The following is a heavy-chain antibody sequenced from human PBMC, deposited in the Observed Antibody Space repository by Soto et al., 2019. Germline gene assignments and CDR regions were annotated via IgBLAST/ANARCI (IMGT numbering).Heavy chain of an antibody. J-gene: IGHJ5*02. CDR3: ARTDNNWGTGDNWFDP. Sequence: QVQLVQSGAEVTKPGSSVKVSCKASGGPFSSYAISWVRQAPGQGLEWMGGIIPIFGTANYAQKFQGRVTITADESTSTAYMEMSSLRSEDTAVYYCARTDNNWGTGDNWFDPWGQGTLVTVSS. CDR1: GGPFSSYA. V-gene: IGHV1-69*01. D-gene: IGHD7-27*01. CDR2: IIPIFGTA.